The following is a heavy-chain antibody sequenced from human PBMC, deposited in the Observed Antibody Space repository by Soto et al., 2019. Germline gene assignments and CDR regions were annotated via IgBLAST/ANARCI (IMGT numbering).Heavy chain of an antibody. V-gene: IGHV3-11*01. J-gene: IGHJ3*02. D-gene: IGHD3-3*02. CDR2: ISSSGTST. CDR1: GFTFIDSY. Sequence: QVQLVESGGGLVKPGGSLRLSCAASGFTFIDSYMSWIRQAPGKGLEWVSYISSSGTSTYYADSVKGRFTISRDNAENSLHLQMNRLRAEDTAVYFCARFSGHDVFDIWGQGTMVTVSS. CDR3: ARFSGHDVFDI.